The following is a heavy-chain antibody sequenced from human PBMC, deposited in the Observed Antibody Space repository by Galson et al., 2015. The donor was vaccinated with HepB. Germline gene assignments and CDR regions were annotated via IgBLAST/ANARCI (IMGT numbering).Heavy chain of an antibody. J-gene: IGHJ4*02. V-gene: IGHV3-30-3*01. CDR3: ARKGRIPDF. CDR1: GFNFKVYP. Sequence: SLRLSCAASGFNFKVYPMHWVRQAPGKGLEWVALISHDGNKKYHRASVTGRFTISRDNSKNTLYLQMSSLRPEDTAVYFCARKGRIPDFWGQGTLVTVSS. D-gene: IGHD1-26*01. CDR2: ISHDGNKK.